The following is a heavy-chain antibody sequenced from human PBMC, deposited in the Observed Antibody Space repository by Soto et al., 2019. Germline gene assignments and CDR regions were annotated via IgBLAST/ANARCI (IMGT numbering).Heavy chain of an antibody. V-gene: IGHV3-21*01. CDR2: ISSGSSYI. D-gene: IGHD6-13*01. CDR3: ARRRAAAGTLTFDY. J-gene: IGHJ4*02. CDR1: GFIFTGYN. Sequence: GGSLRLSCAASGFIFTGYNMNWVRQAPGKGLEWVSSISSGSSYIYYADSVKGRFTISRDNAKNSLYLQMNTLRAEDTALYYCARRRAAAGTLTFDYWGQSTRVTVSS.